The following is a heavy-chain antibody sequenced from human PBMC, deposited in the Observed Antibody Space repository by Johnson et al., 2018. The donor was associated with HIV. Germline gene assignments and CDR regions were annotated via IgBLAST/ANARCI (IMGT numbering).Heavy chain of an antibody. J-gene: IGHJ3*02. CDR2: IKEDGSEE. Sequence: EQLVESGGGLVQPGGSLRLSCAASGFTFSIYWMSWVRQAPGKGLEWVANIKEDGSEEYYVDSVEGRLTVSRDNAKNSLFLQIANLRAEDTAVYYCARDGVYSSPWDAFDIWGQGTMVTVSS. D-gene: IGHD6-13*01. V-gene: IGHV3-7*05. CDR3: ARDGVYSSPWDAFDI. CDR1: GFTFSIYW.